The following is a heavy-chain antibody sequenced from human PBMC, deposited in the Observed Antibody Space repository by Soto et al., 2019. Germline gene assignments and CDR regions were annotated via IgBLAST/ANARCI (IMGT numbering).Heavy chain of an antibody. J-gene: IGHJ6*02. V-gene: IGHV1-18*04. CDR1: GYTFTSYG. CDR3: ARVSDGSGSHDYYYGMDV. Sequence: ASVKVSCKASGYTFTSYGISWVRQAPGQGLEWMGWISAYNGNTNYAQKLQGRVTMTTDTSTSTAYVELRSLRSDDTAVYYCARVSDGSGSHDYYYGMDVWRQGTTVTVSS. CDR2: ISAYNGNT. D-gene: IGHD3-10*01.